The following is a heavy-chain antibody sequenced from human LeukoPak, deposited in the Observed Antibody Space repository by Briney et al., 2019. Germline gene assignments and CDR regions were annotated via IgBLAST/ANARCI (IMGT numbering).Heavy chain of an antibody. V-gene: IGHV1-69*06. CDR1: GYTFTRYG. Sequence: SVKVSCKASGYTFTRYGISWVRQAPGQGLEWMGGIIPIFGTANYAQKFQGRVTITADKSTSTAYIELSSLRSEDTAVYYCARARSIAMVAYYYYYMDVWGKGTTVTVSS. CDR3: ARARSIAMVAYYYYYMDV. J-gene: IGHJ6*03. D-gene: IGHD5-18*01. CDR2: IIPIFGTA.